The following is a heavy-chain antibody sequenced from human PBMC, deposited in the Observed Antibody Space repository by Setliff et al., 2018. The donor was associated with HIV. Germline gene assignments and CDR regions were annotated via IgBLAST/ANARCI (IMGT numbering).Heavy chain of an antibody. D-gene: IGHD5-12*01. CDR3: ARGKTWLRFLDY. Sequence: ASVKVSCKASGYNFNNSGISWVRQAPGQGLEWMGWINTHIGYTNYAQHVQGRVTVTMDTSTSTAYMELRSLKSDDTAVYYCARGKTWLRFLDYWGQGTLVTVSS. CDR2: INTHIGYT. V-gene: IGHV1-18*01. CDR1: GYNFNNSG. J-gene: IGHJ4*02.